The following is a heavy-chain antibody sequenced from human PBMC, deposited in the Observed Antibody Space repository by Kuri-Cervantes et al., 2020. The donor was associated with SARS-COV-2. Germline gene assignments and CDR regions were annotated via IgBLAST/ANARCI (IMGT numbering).Heavy chain of an antibody. Sequence: SQTLSLTCAVSGGSISSGNFYWSWIRQPPGKGLEWIGYISQSGNTYYNPSLKSRVTISVDRSKNQFSLKVSSVSATDTAVYYCARVSRDSRFSYYMDVWGTGTTVTVSS. D-gene: IGHD2-2*01. J-gene: IGHJ6*03. CDR1: GGSISSGNFY. CDR2: ISQSGNT. CDR3: ARVSRDSRFSYYMDV. V-gene: IGHV4-30-2*01.